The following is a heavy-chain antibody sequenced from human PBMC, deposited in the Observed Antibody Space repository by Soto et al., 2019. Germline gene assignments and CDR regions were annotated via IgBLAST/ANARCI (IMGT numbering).Heavy chain of an antibody. V-gene: IGHV4-34*01. Sequence: PSETLSLTCAVYGGSFSGYYWSWIRQPPGKGLEWIGEINHSGSTNYNPSLKSRVTISVDTSKNQFSLKLSSVTAADTAVYYCARNGVDTAMVYYYYGMDVWGQGTTVTVSS. CDR3: ARNGVDTAMVYYYYGMDV. CDR2: INHSGST. D-gene: IGHD5-18*01. CDR1: GGSFSGYY. J-gene: IGHJ6*02.